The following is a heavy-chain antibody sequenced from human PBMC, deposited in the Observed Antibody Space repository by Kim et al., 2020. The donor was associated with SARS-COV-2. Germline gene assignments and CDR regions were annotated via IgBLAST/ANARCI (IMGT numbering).Heavy chain of an antibody. CDR3: ARDAGITMIGGIIIGAHFDN. CDR2: ISAGNDNT. V-gene: IGHV1-3*01. D-gene: IGHD3-10*01. Sequence: ASVKVSCKASGYSFTSYGIHWVRQAPGQRLEWMGWISAGNDNTKYSQKFQGRVTITRDTSARTAYMELSSLRSEDTSVYYCARDAGITMIGGIIIGAHFDNWGQGTLVIVSS. CDR1: GYSFTSYG. J-gene: IGHJ4*02.